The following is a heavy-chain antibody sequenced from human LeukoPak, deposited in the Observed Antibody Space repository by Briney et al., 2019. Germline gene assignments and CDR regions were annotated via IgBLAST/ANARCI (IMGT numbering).Heavy chain of an antibody. CDR2: INPNSGGT. D-gene: IGHD3-22*01. V-gene: IGHV1-2*02. CDR1: GYAFTGYY. CDR3: ARTYYYDSSGYPNWFDP. Sequence: ASVQVSCKASGYAFTGYYMHWVRQAPGQGLEWMGWINPNSGGTNYAQKFQGRVAMTRDTSISTAYMELSRLRSDDTAVYYCARTYYYDSSGYPNWFDPWGQGTLVTVSS. J-gene: IGHJ5*02.